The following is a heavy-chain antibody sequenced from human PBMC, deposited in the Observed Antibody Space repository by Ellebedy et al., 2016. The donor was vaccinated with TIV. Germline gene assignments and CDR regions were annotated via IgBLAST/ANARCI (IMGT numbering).Heavy chain of an antibody. J-gene: IGHJ4*02. CDR3: ASAPRSTYYYGSGSYFPPQY. V-gene: IGHV1-2*02. D-gene: IGHD3-10*01. CDR1: GYTFTGYY. CDR2: INPNSGGT. Sequence: ASVKVSCXASGYTFTGYYMHWVRQAPGQGLEWMGWINPNSGGTNYAQKFQGRVTMTRDTSISTAYMELSRLRSDDTAVYYCASAPRSTYYYGSGSYFPPQYWGQGTLVTVSS.